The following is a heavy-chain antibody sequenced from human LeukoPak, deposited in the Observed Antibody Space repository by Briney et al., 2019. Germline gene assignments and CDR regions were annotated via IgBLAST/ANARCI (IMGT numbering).Heavy chain of an antibody. V-gene: IGHV1-8*02. J-gene: IGHJ4*02. CDR2: MNPNSGNT. CDR1: GYTFTSYG. CDR3: ARGYYDSSGYYYFDY. Sequence: ASVKVSCKASGYTFTSYGISWVRQATGQGLEWMGWMNPNSGNTGYAQKFQGRVTMTRNTSISTAYMELSSLRSEDTAVYYCARGYYDSSGYYYFDYWGQGTLVTVSS. D-gene: IGHD3-22*01.